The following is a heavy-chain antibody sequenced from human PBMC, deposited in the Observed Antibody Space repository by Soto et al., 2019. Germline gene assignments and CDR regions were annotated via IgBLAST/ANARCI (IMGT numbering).Heavy chain of an antibody. J-gene: IGHJ5*02. CDR3: AREGGHGWFDP. CDR2: IYSGGST. V-gene: IGHV3-53*04. Sequence: EVQLVESGGGLVQPGGSLRLSCAASGVTVSSNYMSWFRQAPGKGLEWVSVIYSGGSTYYADSVKGRFTISRHNSKITLYLQMNSLRAEDTAVYYCAREGGHGWFDPWGQGTLVTVSS. CDR1: GVTVSSNY.